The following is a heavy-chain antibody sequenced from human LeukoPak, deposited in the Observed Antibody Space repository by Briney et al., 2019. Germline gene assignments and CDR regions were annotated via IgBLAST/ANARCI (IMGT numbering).Heavy chain of an antibody. CDR2: IYYSGST. V-gene: IGHV4-59*08. CDR3: ARGAARPNWFDP. CDR1: GGSISSYY. D-gene: IGHD6-6*01. Sequence: SETLSLTCTVSGGSISSYYWSWIRQPPGKGLEWIGYIYYSGSTNYNPSLKSRVTISVDTSKNQFSLKLSSVTAADTALYYCARGAARPNWFDPWGQGTLVTVSS. J-gene: IGHJ5*02.